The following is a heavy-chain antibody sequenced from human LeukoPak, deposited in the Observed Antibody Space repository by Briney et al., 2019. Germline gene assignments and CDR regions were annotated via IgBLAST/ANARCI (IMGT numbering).Heavy chain of an antibody. V-gene: IGHV3-21*01. J-gene: IGHJ4*02. CDR3: ARGGYIVGATFDY. D-gene: IGHD1-26*01. CDR2: ISSSSYI. Sequence: PGGSLRLSCAASGFTFGSYSMNWVRQAPGKGLEWVSSISSSSYIYYADSVKGRFTISRDNAKNSLYLQMNSLRAEDTAVYYCARGGYIVGATFDYWGQGTLVTVSS. CDR1: GFTFGSYS.